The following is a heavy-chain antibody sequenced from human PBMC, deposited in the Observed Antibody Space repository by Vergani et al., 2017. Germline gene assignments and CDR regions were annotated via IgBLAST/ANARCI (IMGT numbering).Heavy chain of an antibody. D-gene: IGHD3/OR15-3a*01. V-gene: IGHV4-61*02. CDR3: ARGETRTDWFDP. CDR1: GVSMQSGSFY. Sequence: QVQIQQWGAGLLKPSETLSLICSVSGVSMQSGSFYWTWIRQTAERRLEWMGRVYPSGTTNYNPSLNGRVTIFVDKSKNLLSLRLNSVTAADTAVYYCARGETRTDWFDPWGQGTLVTVSS. CDR2: VYPSGTT. J-gene: IGHJ5*02.